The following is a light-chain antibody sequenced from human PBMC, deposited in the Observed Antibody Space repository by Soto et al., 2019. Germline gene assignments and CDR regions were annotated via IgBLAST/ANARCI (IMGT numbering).Light chain of an antibody. CDR3: QQYNDWLWT. V-gene: IGKV3-15*01. CDR2: GAS. J-gene: IGKJ1*01. Sequence: EIVMTQSPATLSVSPGERATLSCRDSQSVSTNLAWYQQKPGQGPRLLIYGASTRATGIPARFSGNGSGTEFTLTISTLQSEDFAVYYCQQYNDWLWTFAQGTKVEIK. CDR1: QSVSTN.